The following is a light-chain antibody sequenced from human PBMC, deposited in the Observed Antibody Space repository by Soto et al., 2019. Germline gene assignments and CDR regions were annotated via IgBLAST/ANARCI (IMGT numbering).Light chain of an antibody. CDR1: SSDVGGYNY. Sequence: QSALTQPPSASGSPGQSGTISCTGTSSDVGGYNYVSWYQQHPGKAPKRMIYEVSKRPSGVPDRFYGSKSGNTASLTVSGLQAEDEADYYCSSYAGSNNYVFGTGTKVTVL. J-gene: IGLJ1*01. CDR3: SSYAGSNNYV. V-gene: IGLV2-8*01. CDR2: EVS.